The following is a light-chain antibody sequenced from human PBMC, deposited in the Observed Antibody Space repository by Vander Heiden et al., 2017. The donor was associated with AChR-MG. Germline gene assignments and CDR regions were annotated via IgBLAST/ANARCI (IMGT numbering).Light chain of an antibody. CDR1: SSDIGGYDY. J-gene: IGLJ2*01. V-gene: IGLV2-14*01. Sequence: QSALTQPASVSGSPGQSNTISCTGTSSDIGGYDYVSWYQQYPGKAPKLMIYDVIKRPSGVSNRFSGSKTGNTASLTISGLQAEDEADYYCSSYTSSTTVGVFGGGTKLTVL. CDR2: DVI. CDR3: SSYTSSTTVGV.